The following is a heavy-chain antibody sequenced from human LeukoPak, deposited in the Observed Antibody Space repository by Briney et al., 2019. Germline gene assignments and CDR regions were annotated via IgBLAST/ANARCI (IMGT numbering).Heavy chain of an antibody. CDR3: TTGLIAAAGRPYYYYGMDV. V-gene: IGHV3-15*05. D-gene: IGHD6-13*01. CDR1: GFTFSNAW. CDR2: IKSKTDGETT. J-gene: IGHJ6*02. Sequence: GGSLRLSCAVSGFTFSNAWMSWVRQAPGKGLEWVGHIKSKTDGETTDYAAPAKGRFTFSRDDSKNTLYLHMNSLKTEDTAVYYCTTGLIAAAGRPYYYYGMDVWGQGTTVTVSS.